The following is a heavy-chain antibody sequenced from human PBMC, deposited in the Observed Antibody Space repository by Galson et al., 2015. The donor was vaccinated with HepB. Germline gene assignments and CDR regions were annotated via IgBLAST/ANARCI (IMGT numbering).Heavy chain of an antibody. CDR3: ARESYYYGSGSYYKGAFDI. D-gene: IGHD3-10*01. CDR2: IIPILGIA. J-gene: IGHJ3*02. CDR1: GGTFSSYA. Sequence: SCKASGGTFSSYAISWVRQAPGQGLEWMGRIIPILGIANYAQMFQGRVTITADKSTSTAYMELSSLRSEDMAVYYCARESYYYGSGSYYKGAFDIWGQGTMVTVSS. V-gene: IGHV1-69*04.